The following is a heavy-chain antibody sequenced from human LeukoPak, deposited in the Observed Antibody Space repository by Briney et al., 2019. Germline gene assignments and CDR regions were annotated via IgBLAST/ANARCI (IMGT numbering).Heavy chain of an antibody. Sequence: NSSQTLSLTCAVSGGSISSGGYSWSWIRQPPGKGLEWIGEINHSGSTNYNPSLKSRVTISVDTSKNQFSLKLSSVTAADTAVYYCARNIGNSSGYTSDYWGQGTLVTVSS. D-gene: IGHD3-22*01. CDR2: INHSGST. J-gene: IGHJ4*02. CDR3: ARNIGNSSGYTSDY. CDR1: GGSISSGGYS. V-gene: IGHV4-30-2*01.